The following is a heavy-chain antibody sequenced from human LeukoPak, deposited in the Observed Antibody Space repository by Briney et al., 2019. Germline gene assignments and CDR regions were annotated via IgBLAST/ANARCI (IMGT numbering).Heavy chain of an antibody. CDR3: ARGSSIAVAGDY. CDR2: MNPNSGNT. V-gene: IGHV1-8*01. CDR1: EYTFTSYD. D-gene: IGHD6-19*01. Sequence: ASVKVSCKASEYTFTSYDINWVRQATGQGLEWMGWMNPNSGNTGYAQKFQGRVTMTRNTSISTAYMELSSLRSEDTAVYYCARGSSIAVAGDYWGQGTLVTVSS. J-gene: IGHJ4*02.